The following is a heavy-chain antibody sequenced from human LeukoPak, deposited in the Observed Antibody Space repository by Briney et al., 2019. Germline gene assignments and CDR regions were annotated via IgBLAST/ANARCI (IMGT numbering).Heavy chain of an antibody. Sequence: PGGSLRLSCTASGFSFTTYWMSWVRQASGKGLERVANIKKDGGETYYMESVKGRFTISRDNARNSLYLQMNSLTVEDTAVYYCARDMGWQQFDQWGQGTLVTVSS. CDR1: GFSFTTYW. V-gene: IGHV3-7*01. CDR2: IKKDGGET. J-gene: IGHJ4*02. D-gene: IGHD5-24*01. CDR3: ARDMGWQQFDQ.